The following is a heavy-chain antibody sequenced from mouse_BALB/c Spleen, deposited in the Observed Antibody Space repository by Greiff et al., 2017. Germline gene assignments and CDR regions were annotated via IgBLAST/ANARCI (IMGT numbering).Heavy chain of an antibody. V-gene: IGHV1S137*01. CDR2: ISTYYGDA. Sequence: VQLQQSGAELVRPGVSVKISCKGSGYTFTDYAMYWVKQSHAKSLEWIGVISTYYGDASYNQKFKGKATMTVDKSSSTAYMELARLTSEDSAIYYCARCYEDAMDYWGQGTSVTVSA. D-gene: IGHD1-1*01. CDR1: GYTFTDYA. CDR3: ARCYEDAMDY. J-gene: IGHJ4*01.